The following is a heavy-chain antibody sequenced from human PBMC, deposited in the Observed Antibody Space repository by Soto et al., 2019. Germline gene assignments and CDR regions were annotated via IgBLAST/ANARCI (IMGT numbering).Heavy chain of an antibody. CDR3: AKGLHYYDSSGYFIA. D-gene: IGHD3-22*01. CDR2: ISYDGSNK. CDR1: GFTFSSYG. J-gene: IGHJ4*02. V-gene: IGHV3-30*18. Sequence: GGSLRLSCAASGFTFSSYGMHWVRQAPGKGLEWVAVISYDGSNKYYADSVKGRFTISRDNSKNTLYLQMNSLRAEDTAVYYCAKGLHYYDSSGYFIAWGQGTLVTVSS.